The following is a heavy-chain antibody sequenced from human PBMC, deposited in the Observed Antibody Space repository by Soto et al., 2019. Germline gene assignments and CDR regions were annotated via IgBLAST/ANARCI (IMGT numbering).Heavy chain of an antibody. D-gene: IGHD3-3*01. CDR2: MQPSTGKT. J-gene: IGHJ4*02. V-gene: IGHV1-8*01. Sequence: ASVKVSCKASGYSFTSLDINWVRQTAGQGLEWMGWMQPSTGKTGYAQKFQGRVTMTRNTSISTAYMELSSLRSEDTAVYYCARGIHDFRSGYYLFDYWGQGTLVTLSS. CDR1: GYSFTSLD. CDR3: ARGIHDFRSGYYLFDY.